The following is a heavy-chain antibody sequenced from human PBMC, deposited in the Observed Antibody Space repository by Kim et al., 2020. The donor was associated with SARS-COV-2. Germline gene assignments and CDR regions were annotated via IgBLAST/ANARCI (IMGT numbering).Heavy chain of an antibody. Sequence: SETLSLTCTVSTGSINNYYWGWIRQSPGKGLEWIGSIYSSGNTNYNPSLKSRVSMSVDTSKNQFSLRLTSVTAADTAVYYCAKTHNWFDPWGQGTLVTVSS. CDR3: AKTHNWFDP. CDR2: IYSSGNT. CDR1: TGSINNYY. V-gene: IGHV4-59*13. J-gene: IGHJ5*02.